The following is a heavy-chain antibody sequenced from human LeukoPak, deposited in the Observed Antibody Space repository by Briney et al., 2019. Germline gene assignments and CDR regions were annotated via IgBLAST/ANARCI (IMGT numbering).Heavy chain of an antibody. CDR3: AREGTYYYDSSGYYPFDY. Sequence: ASVKVSCKTSGYPFTTYEINWVRQAAGQGLEWMGWVHPDTGYADYAQKFQGRVTMTSDTSISTAYMELSRLRSDDTAVYYCAREGTYYYDSSGYYPFDYWGQGTLVTVSS. CDR2: VHPDTGYA. J-gene: IGHJ4*02. D-gene: IGHD3-22*01. CDR1: GYPFTTYE. V-gene: IGHV1-8*01.